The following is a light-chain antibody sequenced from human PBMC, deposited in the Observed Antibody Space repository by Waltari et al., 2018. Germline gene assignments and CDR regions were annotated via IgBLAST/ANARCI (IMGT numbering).Light chain of an antibody. CDR2: EVR. J-gene: IGLJ1*01. CDR3: CSYAGGASYV. Sequence: QSALAQPASVSGSPGQSITISCAGGSSDIGRYNLVSWYQQHPDKAPNLMIYEVRKRPSGLPNRFSGSKSGSTASLTISGLQAEDEATYYCCSYAGGASYVFGTGTQVSVV. V-gene: IGLV2-23*02. CDR1: SSDIGRYNL.